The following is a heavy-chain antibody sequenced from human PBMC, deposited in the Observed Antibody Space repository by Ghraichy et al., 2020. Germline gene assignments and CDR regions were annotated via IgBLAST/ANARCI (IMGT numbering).Heavy chain of an antibody. CDR2: INHSGST. V-gene: IGHV4-34*01. Sequence: SETLSLTCAVYGGSFSGYYWSWIRQPPGKGLEWIGEINHSGSTNYNPSLKSRVTISVDTSKNQFSLKLSSVTAADTAVYYCARSNYAYGMDVWGQGTTVTVSS. CDR1: GGSFSGYY. J-gene: IGHJ6*02. CDR3: ARSNYAYGMDV.